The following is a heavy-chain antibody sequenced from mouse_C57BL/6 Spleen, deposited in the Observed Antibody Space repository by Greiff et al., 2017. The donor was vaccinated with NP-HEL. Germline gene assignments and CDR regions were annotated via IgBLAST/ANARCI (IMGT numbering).Heavy chain of an antibody. CDR2: IYPGSGST. D-gene: IGHD2-5*01. CDR3: ARSLYSNYGLFAY. CDR1: GYTFTSYW. Sequence: QVQLQQPGAELVKPGASVKMSCKASGYTFTSYWITWVKQRPGQGLEWIGDIYPGSGSTNYNEKFKSTATLTVDTSSSTAYMQLSSRTSEDSAVYYCARSLYSNYGLFAYWGQGTLVTVSA. V-gene: IGHV1-55*01. J-gene: IGHJ3*01.